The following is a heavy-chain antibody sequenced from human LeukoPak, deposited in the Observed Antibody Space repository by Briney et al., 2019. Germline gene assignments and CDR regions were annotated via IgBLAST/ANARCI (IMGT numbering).Heavy chain of an antibody. J-gene: IGHJ3*02. D-gene: IGHD3-9*01. CDR1: GGSISSSNW. CDR2: IYHSGST. CDR3: ARDRDPYYDILTGYHDAFDI. Sequence: SGTLSLTCAVSGGSISSSNWWSWVRQPPGKGLEWIGEIYHSGSTNYNPSLKSRVTISVDKSKNQFSLKLSSVTAADTAVYYCARDRDPYYDILTGYHDAFDIWGQGTMVTVSS. V-gene: IGHV4-4*02.